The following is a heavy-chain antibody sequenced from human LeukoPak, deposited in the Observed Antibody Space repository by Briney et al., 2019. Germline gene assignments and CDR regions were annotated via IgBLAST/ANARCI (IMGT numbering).Heavy chain of an antibody. J-gene: IGHJ4*02. CDR1: GFTVSNAW. V-gene: IGHV3-15*07. CDR2: IKSKTDGGTT. D-gene: IGHD4-11*01. Sequence: GGSLRLSCAASGFTVSNAWMNWVRQAPGKGLEWVGRIKSKTDGGTTDYAAPVKGRFTISRDDSKNTLFLQRNSLKTEDTAVYYCTHYTVTTSFDYWGQGTLVTVSS. CDR3: THYTVTTSFDY.